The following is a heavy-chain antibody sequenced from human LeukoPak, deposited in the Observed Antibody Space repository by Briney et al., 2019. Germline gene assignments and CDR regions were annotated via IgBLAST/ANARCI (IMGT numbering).Heavy chain of an antibody. CDR3: AKDNFSGYYYDSSGYDAFDI. D-gene: IGHD3-22*01. CDR2: ISGSGGST. Sequence: GGSLRLSCAASGFTFSSYGMSWVRQAPGKGLEWVSAISGSGGSTYYADSVKGRFTISRDNSKNTLYLQMNSLRAEDTAVYYCAKDNFSGYYYDSSGYDAFDIWGQGTMVTVSS. CDR1: GFTFSSYG. J-gene: IGHJ3*02. V-gene: IGHV3-23*01.